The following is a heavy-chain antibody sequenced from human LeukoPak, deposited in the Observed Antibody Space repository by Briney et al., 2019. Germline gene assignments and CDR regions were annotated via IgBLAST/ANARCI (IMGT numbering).Heavy chain of an antibody. D-gene: IGHD6-19*01. CDR3: ATLTPGISVAGPGDNWFDP. J-gene: IGHJ5*02. V-gene: IGHV4-38-2*01. CDR2: IYHRGTT. Sequence: PETLSLTCDDSGYFISSGFFWAWIRQPPGKGLACIGRIYHRGTTYYNPSLKSRVAISLDTSKNQFSLNLSSVTASDTAVYYCATLTPGISVAGPGDNWFDPWGQGTLVTVSS. CDR1: GYFISSGFF.